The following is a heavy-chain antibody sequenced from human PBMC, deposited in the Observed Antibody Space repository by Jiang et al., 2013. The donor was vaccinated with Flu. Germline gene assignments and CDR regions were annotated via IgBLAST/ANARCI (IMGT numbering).Heavy chain of an antibody. CDR2: ISGSGGSI. CDR3: ATSRPNCGGDCSPLWYFDY. CDR1: GFTFSSYA. J-gene: IGHJ4*02. V-gene: IGHV3-23*01. D-gene: IGHD2-21*02. Sequence: VQLLESGGGLVQPGGSLRLSCAASGFTFSSYAMSWVRQAPGKGLEWVSVISGSGGSIYYADSVKGRFTISRDNSKNTLYLQMNSLRAEDTAVYYCATSRPNCGGDCSPLWYFDYWGPGTLVTVSS.